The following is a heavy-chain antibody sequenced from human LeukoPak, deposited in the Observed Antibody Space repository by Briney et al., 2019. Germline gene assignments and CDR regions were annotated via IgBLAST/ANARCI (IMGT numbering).Heavy chain of an antibody. CDR3: AKDSIVATTAPEDY. J-gene: IGHJ4*02. V-gene: IGHV3-23*01. Sequence: GGSLRLSCAASGFTFSSYAMSWVRQAPGKGLEWVSAISGSGGSTYYADSVKGRFTISRDNSKNTLYLQMNSLRAEDTAVYYCAKDSIVATTAPEDYWGQGTLVTVSS. D-gene: IGHD5-12*01. CDR1: GFTFSSYA. CDR2: ISGSGGST.